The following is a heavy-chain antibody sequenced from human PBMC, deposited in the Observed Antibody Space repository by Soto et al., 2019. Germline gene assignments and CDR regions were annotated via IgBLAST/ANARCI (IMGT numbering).Heavy chain of an antibody. CDR1: GGSVRGSSYY. V-gene: IGHV4-39*01. Sequence: SETLSLTCSVSGGSVRGSSYYWGWIRQPPGKGLQWIGSFYAGGTTYYNPSLKSRVTISVVTSKNQFSLRLSSVTAADAAVYYCARRGTGSGSYYFGECYFDYWGQGTLVTVSS. CDR3: ARRGTGSGSYYFGECYFDY. CDR2: FYAGGTT. J-gene: IGHJ4*02. D-gene: IGHD3-10*01.